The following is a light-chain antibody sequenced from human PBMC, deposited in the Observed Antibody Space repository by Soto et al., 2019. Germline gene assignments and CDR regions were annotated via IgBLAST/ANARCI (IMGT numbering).Light chain of an antibody. J-gene: IGKJ2*01. V-gene: IGKV3-15*01. CDR2: GAS. CDR3: QQYNNWPYT. CDR1: QSVNSN. Sequence: EIVMTQSPATLSVSPGERAALSCRASQSVNSNFAWYQQKPGQAPRLLIYGASTRATAIPARFSGSGSGTEFTLTTSSLQTEDVAVYYCQQYNNWPYTFGQGTKVEIK.